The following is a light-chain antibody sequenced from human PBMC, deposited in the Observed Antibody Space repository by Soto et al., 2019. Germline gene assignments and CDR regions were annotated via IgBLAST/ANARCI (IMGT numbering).Light chain of an antibody. CDR3: AAWDDSLSGKV. J-gene: IGLJ1*01. CDR1: SFNIGSNT. Sequence: QSVLTQPPSASGTPGQRVTISCSGSSFNIGSNTVNWYQQLPGTAPKLLIYSSNQRPSGVPDRFSGSKSGTSASLAISGLRSEDEADYYCAAWDDSLSGKVFGTGTKLTVL. CDR2: SSN. V-gene: IGLV1-44*01.